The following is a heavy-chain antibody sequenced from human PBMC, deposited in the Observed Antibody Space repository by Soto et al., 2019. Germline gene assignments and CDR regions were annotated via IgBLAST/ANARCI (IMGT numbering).Heavy chain of an antibody. CDR3: ARVFGFGGMDV. CDR1: GGSISSGGYS. V-gene: IGHV4-30-2*05. Sequence: SETLSLTCAVSGGSISSGGYSWSWIRQPPGKGLEWIGYIYHSGSTYYNPSLKSRVTISVDTSKNQFSLKLSSVTAADTAVYYCARVFGFGGMDVWGQGTTVTVSS. CDR2: IYHSGST. D-gene: IGHD3-10*01. J-gene: IGHJ6*02.